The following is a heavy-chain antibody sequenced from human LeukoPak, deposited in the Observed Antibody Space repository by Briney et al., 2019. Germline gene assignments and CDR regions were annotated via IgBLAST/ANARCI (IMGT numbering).Heavy chain of an antibody. J-gene: IGHJ4*02. Sequence: SETLSLTCTVSGGSYYWSWIRQPPGKGLEWIGFVYYSGNTNYNPSLKSRVTISLDTSKNQFSLKLRSVTTADTAVYYCARGRYQLDYWGQGTMVTVSS. CDR1: GGSYY. D-gene: IGHD2-2*01. CDR3: ARGRYQLDY. V-gene: IGHV4-59*01. CDR2: VYYSGNT.